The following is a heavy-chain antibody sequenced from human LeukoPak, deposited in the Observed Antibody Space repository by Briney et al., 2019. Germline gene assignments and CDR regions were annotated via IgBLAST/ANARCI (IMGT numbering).Heavy chain of an antibody. Sequence: NPGESLKISCRGSGYSFATNWIGWVRQRPGKGPEWMGIIYPGDSNTKYDPSFQGQVIISVDKSISTAYLQWSSLKASDTAIYYCARHLWYSSSWYPGSYYYYYYMDVWGKGTTVTVSS. CDR3: ARHLWYSSSWYPGSYYYYYYMDV. D-gene: IGHD6-13*01. CDR1: GYSFATNW. CDR2: IYPGDSNT. J-gene: IGHJ6*03. V-gene: IGHV5-51*01.